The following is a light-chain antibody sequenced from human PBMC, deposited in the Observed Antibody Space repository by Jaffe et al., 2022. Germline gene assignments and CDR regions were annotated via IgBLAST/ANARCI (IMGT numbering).Light chain of an antibody. CDR3: QAWDSSTVI. CDR1: NLGNRY. V-gene: IGLV3-1*01. J-gene: IGLJ2*01. CDR2: KDT. Sequence: SYDLTQPPSVSVSPGQTASVTCSANNLGNRYVAWYQQKPGQSPVLVIYKDTQRPSGIPERFSGSNSGNTATLTVSGTQPTDEADYYCQAWDSSTVIFGGGTKLTV.